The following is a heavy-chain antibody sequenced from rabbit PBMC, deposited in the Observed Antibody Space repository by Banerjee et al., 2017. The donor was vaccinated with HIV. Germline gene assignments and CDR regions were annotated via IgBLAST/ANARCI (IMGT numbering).Heavy chain of an antibody. CDR2: IYTGSSGST. CDR3: ARGGSSGYYNL. CDR1: GFTISSRYW. Sequence: EESGGDLVKPEGSLTLTCTASGFTISSRYWICWVRQAPGKGLEWIGCIYTGSSGSTDYASWVKGRFTISKTSSTTVTLQMTSLTAADTATYFCARGGSSGYYNLWGPGTLVTVS. D-gene: IGHD1-1*01. J-gene: IGHJ4*01. V-gene: IGHV1S45*01.